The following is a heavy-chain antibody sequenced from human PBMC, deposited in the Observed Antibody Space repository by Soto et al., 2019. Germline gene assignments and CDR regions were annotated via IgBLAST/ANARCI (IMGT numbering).Heavy chain of an antibody. CDR3: AKCNGDIYYYYAMDV. Sequence: QVQLVESGGGVVQPGRSLRLSCAASGFTFSSYGMHWVRQAPGKGLEWVAVISYDGSNKYYADSVKGRFTISRDNSKNTLYLQMNSLRAEDTAVYYCAKCNGDIYYYYAMDVWGQVTTVTVSS. J-gene: IGHJ6*02. CDR1: GFTFSSYG. CDR2: ISYDGSNK. D-gene: IGHD2-8*01. V-gene: IGHV3-30*18.